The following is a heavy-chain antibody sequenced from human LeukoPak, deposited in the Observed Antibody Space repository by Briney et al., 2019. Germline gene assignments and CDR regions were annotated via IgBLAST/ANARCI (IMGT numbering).Heavy chain of an antibody. CDR1: GGSISSYY. CDR2: IYYSGST. Sequence: SETLSLTCTVSGGSISSYYWSWIRQPPGKGLEWIGYIYYSGSTNYNPSLKSRVTISVDTSKNQFSLKLSSVTAADTAVYYCARAVVGYRPNYYYYMDVWGKGTTVTVSS. CDR3: ARAVVGYRPNYYYYMDV. J-gene: IGHJ6*03. V-gene: IGHV4-59*01. D-gene: IGHD5-12*01.